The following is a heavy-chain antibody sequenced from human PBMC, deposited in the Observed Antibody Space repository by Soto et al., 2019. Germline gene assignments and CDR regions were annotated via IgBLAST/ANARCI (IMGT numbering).Heavy chain of an antibody. J-gene: IGHJ6*02. V-gene: IGHV3-23*03. D-gene: IGHD1-1*01. CDR3: AKQLGHYYAMDV. CDR2: INSAGGST. Sequence: GGSLRLSCAASGFTFSTYSMTWVRQAPGKGLEWVSVINSAGGSTYYADSVKGRFTISRDNSKNTLYLQMNSLRVDDTAVYYCAKQLGHYYAMDVWGPGTTVTVSS. CDR1: GFTFSTYS.